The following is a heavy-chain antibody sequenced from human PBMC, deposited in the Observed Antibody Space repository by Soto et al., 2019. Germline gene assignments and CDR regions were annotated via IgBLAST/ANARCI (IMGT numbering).Heavy chain of an antibody. D-gene: IGHD3-10*01. CDR1: GYTFTNYD. Sequence: ASVKVSCKASGYTFTNYDINWVRLATGQGLEWMGWMNPYSGNTGYAQKFQGRVTMTSDTSINTAYMDLSSLRSEDTAVYYCARSTMVRGVILDSFDYWGRGTLVTGSS. CDR2: MNPYSGNT. CDR3: ARSTMVRGVILDSFDY. J-gene: IGHJ4*02. V-gene: IGHV1-8*02.